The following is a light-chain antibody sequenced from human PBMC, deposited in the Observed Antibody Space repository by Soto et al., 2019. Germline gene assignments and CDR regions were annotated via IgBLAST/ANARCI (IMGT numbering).Light chain of an antibody. CDR3: QQYNSYPWT. J-gene: IGKJ1*01. V-gene: IGKV1-5*01. CDR1: QSISSW. Sequence: DIQMTQSPSTLSASVGDRVTINCRASQSISSWLAWYQQKPGKAPKPLIYDASSLESGVPSSFNGSGSGTEFTLTISSLQPEDFATYDCQQYNSYPWTFGQGNKVEIK. CDR2: DAS.